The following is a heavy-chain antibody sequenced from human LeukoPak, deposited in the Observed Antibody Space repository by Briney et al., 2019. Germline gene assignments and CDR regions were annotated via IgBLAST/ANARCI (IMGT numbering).Heavy chain of an antibody. V-gene: IGHV3-30*18. D-gene: IGHD6-19*01. CDR3: AKEPKQWLVNYFDY. J-gene: IGHJ4*02. Sequence: PGGSLRLSCAASGFTFRSYGMHWVRQAPGKGLEWVALISYDGSNKYYADSVKGRFTISRDNSKNTLYLQMNSLRAEDTAVYYCAKEPKQWLVNYFDYWGQGTLVTVSS. CDR2: ISYDGSNK. CDR1: GFTFRSYG.